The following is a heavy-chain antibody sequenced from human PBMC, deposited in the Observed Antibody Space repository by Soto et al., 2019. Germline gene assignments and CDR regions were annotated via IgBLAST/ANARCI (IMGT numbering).Heavy chain of an antibody. CDR3: ARVRGNYRGIYYYYYGMDV. CDR2: INHSGST. V-gene: IGHV4-34*01. J-gene: IGHJ6*02. D-gene: IGHD4-4*01. Sequence: SETLSLTCAVYGGSFSGYYWSWIRQPPGKGLEWIGEINHSGSTNYNPSLKSRVTISVDTSKNQFSLKLSSVTAADTAVYYCARVRGNYRGIYYYYYGMDVWGQGTTVT. CDR1: GGSFSGYY.